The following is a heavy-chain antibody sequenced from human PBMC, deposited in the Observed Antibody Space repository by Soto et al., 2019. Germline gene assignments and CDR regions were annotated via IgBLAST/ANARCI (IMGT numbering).Heavy chain of an antibody. CDR2: IYASGST. CDR3: ARSSHKESWFDP. Sequence: KTSETLSLTCSVSGGSIGNYYWNWIRQPAGKGLEWIGRIYASGSTTYNPSLKSRVTMSVDMAKNQFSLKLSSVTAADTAIYYCARSSHKESWFDPWGQGTLVTVSS. CDR1: GGSIGNYY. V-gene: IGHV4-4*07. J-gene: IGHJ5*02. D-gene: IGHD2-2*01.